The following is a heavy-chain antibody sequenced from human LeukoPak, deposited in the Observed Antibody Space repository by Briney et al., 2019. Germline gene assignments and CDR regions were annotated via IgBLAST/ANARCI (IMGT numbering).Heavy chain of an antibody. CDR3: TRVTKEGIAVAPDY. CDR1: GFTSSDYY. CDR2: ISSNGGST. V-gene: IGHV3-11*01. Sequence: GGSLRLSCAASGFTSSDYYMSWIRQAPGKGLEWVSYISSNGGSTKYADSVQGRFTISRDNAKNSLFLQMNSLRAEDTAVYYCTRVTKEGIAVAPDYWGQGTLVTVSS. J-gene: IGHJ4*02. D-gene: IGHD6-19*01.